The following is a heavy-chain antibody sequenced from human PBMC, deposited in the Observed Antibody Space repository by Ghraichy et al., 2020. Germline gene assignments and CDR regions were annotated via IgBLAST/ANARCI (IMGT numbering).Heavy chain of an antibody. CDR2: ISWNSGSI. V-gene: IGHV3-9*01. D-gene: IGHD3-9*01. CDR3: AKPYDILTGYPIGDAFDI. J-gene: IGHJ3*02. Sequence: LSLTCAASGFTFDDYAMHWVRQAPGKGLEWVSGISWNSGSIGYADSVKGRFTIPRDNAKNSLYLQMNSLRAEDTALYYCAKPYDILTGYPIGDAFDIWGQGKRVTVSS. CDR1: GFTFDDYA.